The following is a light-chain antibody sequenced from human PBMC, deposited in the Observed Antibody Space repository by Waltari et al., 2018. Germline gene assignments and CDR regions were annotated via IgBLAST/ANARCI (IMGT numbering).Light chain of an antibody. V-gene: IGKV3-11*01. CDR3: QQRSNWPLT. CDR2: DAS. CDR1: QSVSSY. Sequence: EIVLTQSPATLSLSPGERATLSRRASQSVSSYLAWYQQKPGQAPRLPIYDASNRATGIPARFSGSGSGTDFTVTISSLEPEDFAVYYCQQRSNWPLTFGGGTKVEIK. J-gene: IGKJ4*01.